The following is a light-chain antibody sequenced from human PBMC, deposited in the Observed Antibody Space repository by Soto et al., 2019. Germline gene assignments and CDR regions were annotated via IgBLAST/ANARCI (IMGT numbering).Light chain of an antibody. CDR2: DVN. J-gene: IGLJ2*01. CDR3: SSYTSSSTLV. CDR1: SSDIGGYNY. V-gene: IGLV2-14*03. Sequence: QSALPQPASVSGSPGQSFTLSCTGTSSDIGGYNYVSWYQHHPGKAPKLMIYDVNNRPSGVSNRFSGSKSGNTASLTISGLQTEDEADYYCSSYTSSSTLVFGGGTKVTVL.